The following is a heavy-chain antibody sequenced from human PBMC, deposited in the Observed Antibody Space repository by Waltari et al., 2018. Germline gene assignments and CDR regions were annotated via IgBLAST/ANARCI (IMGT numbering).Heavy chain of an antibody. CDR1: GFTFSSYK. Sequence: EVQVMESGGGLVKPGESPRLSCAASGFTFSSYKISWVRQAPGKGLEWVSSISSSGNYIYYADSMKGRFTISRDNAKNSLFLQMNSLSAENTAVYYCARSIPPDYWGQGTLVTVSS. D-gene: IGHD2-21*01. CDR3: ARSIPPDY. J-gene: IGHJ4*02. CDR2: ISSSGNYI. V-gene: IGHV3-21*01.